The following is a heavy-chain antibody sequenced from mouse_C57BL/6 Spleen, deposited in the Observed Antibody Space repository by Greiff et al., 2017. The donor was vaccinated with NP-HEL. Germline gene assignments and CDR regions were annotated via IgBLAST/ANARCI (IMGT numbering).Heavy chain of an antibody. D-gene: IGHD2-10*02. CDR3: AREGYDWFAY. CDR1: GYSITSGYY. Sequence: EVKLMESGPGLVKPSQSLSLTCSVTGYSITSGYYWNWIRQFPGNQLEWMGYISYDGSNNYNPSLKNRISITRDTSKNQFFLKLNSVTTEDTATYYCAREGYDWFAYWGQGTLVTVSA. J-gene: IGHJ3*01. CDR2: ISYDGSN. V-gene: IGHV3-6*01.